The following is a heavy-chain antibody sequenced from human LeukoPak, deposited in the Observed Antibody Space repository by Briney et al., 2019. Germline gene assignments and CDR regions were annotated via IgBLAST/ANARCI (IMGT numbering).Heavy chain of an antibody. J-gene: IGHJ6*03. CDR3: ARVRSPGYYYYYMDV. V-gene: IGHV4-61*02. CDR1: GGSISSGSYY. CDR2: IYTSGST. Sequence: SETLSLTCTVSGGSISSGSYYWSWIRQPAGKGLEWIGRIYTSGSTNYNPSLKSRVTISVDTSKNQFSLKLSSVTAADTAVYYCARVRSPGYYYYYMDVWGKGTTVTISS.